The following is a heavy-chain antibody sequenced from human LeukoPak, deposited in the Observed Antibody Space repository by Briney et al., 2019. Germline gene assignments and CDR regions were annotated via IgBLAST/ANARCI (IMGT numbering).Heavy chain of an antibody. CDR1: GGSISSGDYY. D-gene: IGHD2-15*01. CDR2: IYYSGST. V-gene: IGHV4-30-4*01. Sequence: SETLSLTCTVSGGSISSGDYYWSWIRQPPGKGLEWVGYIYYSGSTYYNPSLKSRVTISVDTSKNQFSLKLSSVTAADTAVYYCARDGAGLGYCSGGSCVNFDYWGQGTLVTVSS. J-gene: IGHJ4*02. CDR3: ARDGAGLGYCSGGSCVNFDY.